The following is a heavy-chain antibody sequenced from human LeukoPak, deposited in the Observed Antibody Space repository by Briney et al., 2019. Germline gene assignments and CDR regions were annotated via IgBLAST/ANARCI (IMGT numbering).Heavy chain of an antibody. V-gene: IGHV4-4*07. J-gene: IGHJ3*02. CDR3: ARDLSEYYDFWSGYYDAFDI. Sequence: SETLSLTCTVSGGSISSYYWSWIRQPAGKGREWIGRIYTSGSTNYNPSLKSRVTMSVDTSKNQFSLKLSYVTAADTAVYYCARDLSEYYDFWSGYYDAFDIWGQGTMVTVSS. CDR2: IYTSGST. CDR1: GGSISSYY. D-gene: IGHD3-3*01.